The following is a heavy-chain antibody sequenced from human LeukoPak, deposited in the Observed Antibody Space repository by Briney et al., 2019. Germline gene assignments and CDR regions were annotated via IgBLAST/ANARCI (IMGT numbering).Heavy chain of an antibody. CDR1: GFTFSSYS. CDR3: ARPRGCGSSRCNNFDY. CDR2: ISSSSSTI. V-gene: IGHV3-48*01. J-gene: IGHJ4*02. D-gene: IGHD2-2*01. Sequence: GGSLRLSCAASGFTFSSYSMNWVRQAPGKGLEWVSYISSSSSTIYYADSVKGRFTISRDNAKNSLYLQMNSLRAEDTAVYYCARPRGCGSSRCNNFDYWGQGTLVTVSS.